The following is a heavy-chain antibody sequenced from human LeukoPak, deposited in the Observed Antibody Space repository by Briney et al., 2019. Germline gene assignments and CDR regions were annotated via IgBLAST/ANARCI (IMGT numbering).Heavy chain of an antibody. D-gene: IGHD6-19*01. Sequence: PSETLSLTCTVSGGSISSYYWSWIRQPPGKGLEWIGYIYYSGSTNYNPSLKGRVTISVDTSKNQFSLKLSSVTAADTAVYYCASLYSSAWPPSDYWGQGTLVTVSS. CDR1: GGSISSYY. CDR3: ASLYSSAWPPSDY. V-gene: IGHV4-59*08. CDR2: IYYSGST. J-gene: IGHJ4*02.